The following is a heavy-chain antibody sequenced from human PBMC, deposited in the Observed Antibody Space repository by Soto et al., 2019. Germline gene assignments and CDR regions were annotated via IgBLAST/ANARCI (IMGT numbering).Heavy chain of an antibody. Sequence: GSLRLSCAASGFTFSTYAMSWVRQAPGKGLEWVSSISGSGGSTYYADSVKGRLTIPRDNLKNTLYLQMNSLRAEDTAVYYCAKDKGAAAVPRDEYFQHWGPGTLVTVSS. CDR3: AKDKGAAAVPRDEYFQH. V-gene: IGHV3-23*01. CDR1: GFTFSTYA. J-gene: IGHJ1*01. D-gene: IGHD6-25*01. CDR2: ISGSGGST.